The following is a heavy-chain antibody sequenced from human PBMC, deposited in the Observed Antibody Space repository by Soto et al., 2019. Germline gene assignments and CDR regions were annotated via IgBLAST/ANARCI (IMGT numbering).Heavy chain of an antibody. D-gene: IGHD6-19*01. CDR2: IIPIFGTP. CDR1: GGTFSSYA. J-gene: IGHJ2*01. Sequence: QVQLVQPGAEVKKPGSSVKVSCKASGGTFSSYAISWVRQAPGQGLEWMGGIIPIFGTPNYAQKFQGRVTITADESTGTVSMGLSSLRSEDTAVYYCARERGVAVAGTWYFDLWGRGTLVTVSS. CDR3: ARERGVAVAGTWYFDL. V-gene: IGHV1-69*01.